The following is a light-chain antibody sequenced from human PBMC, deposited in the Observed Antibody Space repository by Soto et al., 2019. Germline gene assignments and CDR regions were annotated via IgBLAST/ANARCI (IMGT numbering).Light chain of an antibody. CDR2: GVT. Sequence: QSALTQPASVSGSPGQSITISCTGTSSDIGAYNYVSWYQQHPGKAPKLMIYGVTNRPSGVSNRFSGSKSGNTASLTISGLQAEDEADYYCSSYTTSSTLGLGGGTKLTVL. CDR3: SSYTTSSTLG. J-gene: IGLJ2*01. CDR1: SSDIGAYNY. V-gene: IGLV2-14*01.